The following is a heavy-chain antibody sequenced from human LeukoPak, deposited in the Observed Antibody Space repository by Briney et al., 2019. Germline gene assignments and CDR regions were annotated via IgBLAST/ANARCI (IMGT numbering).Heavy chain of an antibody. CDR1: GGSISTSSCY. V-gene: IGHV4-39*07. CDR2: IYYSGST. Sequence: SETLSLTCIVSGGSISTSSCYWDWVRQAPGKGLEWIGSIYYSGSTYYNPSLKSRVTMSIDTSKNQFSLKLNSMTAADTAAYYCARFGSRIGSGASFGFESWGQGTLVLVSS. J-gene: IGHJ4*02. D-gene: IGHD2-15*01. CDR3: ARFGSRIGSGASFGFES.